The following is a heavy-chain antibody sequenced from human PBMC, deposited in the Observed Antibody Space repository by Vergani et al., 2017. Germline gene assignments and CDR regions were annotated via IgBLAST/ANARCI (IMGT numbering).Heavy chain of an antibody. V-gene: IGHV4-59*01. CDR1: GGSISSYY. J-gene: IGHJ5*02. D-gene: IGHD6-19*01. CDR2: IYSSGST. Sequence: QVQLQESGPGLVKPSETLSLTCTVSGGSISSYYWSWIRQPPGKGLEWIGYIYSSGSTNYNPSLRSRVTISVDTSKNQFSLKLSSVTAADTAVYYCAGGGSSGFDPWGQGTLVTVSS. CDR3: AGGGSSGFDP.